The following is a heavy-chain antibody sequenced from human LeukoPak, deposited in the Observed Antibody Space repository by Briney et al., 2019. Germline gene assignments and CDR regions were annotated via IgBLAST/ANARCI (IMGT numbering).Heavy chain of an antibody. CDR2: VYNSDYT. CDR1: GGSFTGYY. CDR3: ARTHGSSGYYVFDY. Sequence: PSETLSLTCTVSGGSFTGYYWTWIRQPPGEGLEWIGYVYNSDYTKYNPSLKSRVTISLDTSKSQFSLKLSSVTAADTAAYYCARTHGSSGYYVFDYWGQGTLVTVSS. V-gene: IGHV4-59*01. J-gene: IGHJ4*02. D-gene: IGHD2-15*01.